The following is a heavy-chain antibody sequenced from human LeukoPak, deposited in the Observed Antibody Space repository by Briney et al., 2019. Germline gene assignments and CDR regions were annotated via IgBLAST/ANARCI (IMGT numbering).Heavy chain of an antibody. J-gene: IGHJ6*02. CDR2: INHSGST. D-gene: IGHD5-24*01. CDR1: GGSFSGYY. CDR3: ARVVLPKLNYGMDV. Sequence: SETLPLTCAVYGGSFSGYYWSWIRQPPGKGLEWIGEINHSGSTNYNPSLKSRVTISVDTSKNQFSLKLSSVTAADTAVYYCARVVLPKLNYGMDVWGQGTTVTVSS. V-gene: IGHV4-34*01.